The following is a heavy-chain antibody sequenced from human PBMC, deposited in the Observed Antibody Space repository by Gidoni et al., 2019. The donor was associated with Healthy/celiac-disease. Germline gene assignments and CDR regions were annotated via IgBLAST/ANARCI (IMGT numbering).Heavy chain of an antibody. CDR3: ARHPNGYQTDIDY. CDR1: GGSISSSSYY. J-gene: IGHJ4*02. V-gene: IGHV4-39*01. CDR2: IYYSGST. D-gene: IGHD5-12*01. Sequence: QLQLQESGPGLVKPSETLSLTCTVSGGSISSSSYYWGWIRQPPGKGLEWIGSIYYSGSTYYNPSLKSRVTISVDTSKNQFSLKLSSVTAADTAVYYCARHPNGYQTDIDYWGQGTLVTVSS.